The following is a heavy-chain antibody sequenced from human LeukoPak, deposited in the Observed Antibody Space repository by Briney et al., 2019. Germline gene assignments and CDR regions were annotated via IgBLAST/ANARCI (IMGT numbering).Heavy chain of an antibody. CDR3: ARDLEGYHYGSGNYPQ. CDR1: GYTFTGYY. Sequence: ASVKVSCKASGYTFTGYYIHWLRQAPGQGLEWMGFINPNSGGTNYAQKFQGRVTMTRDASISTAYMELSSLTSDDTAVYYCARDLEGYHYGSGNYPQWGQGTLITVSS. V-gene: IGHV1-2*02. D-gene: IGHD3-10*01. J-gene: IGHJ4*02. CDR2: INPNSGGT.